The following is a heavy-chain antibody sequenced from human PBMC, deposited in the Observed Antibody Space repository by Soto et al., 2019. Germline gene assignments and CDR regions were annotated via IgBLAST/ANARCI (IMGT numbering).Heavy chain of an antibody. CDR3: AKGPPRITMIVARVDI. J-gene: IGHJ3*02. D-gene: IGHD3-22*01. Sequence: GGSLRLSCAASGFTFSSYGMHWVRQAPGKGLEWVAVISYDGSNKYYADSVKGRFTISRDNSKNTLYLQMNSLRAEDTAVYYCAKGPPRITMIVARVDIWGQGTMVTVSS. CDR2: ISYDGSNK. V-gene: IGHV3-30*18. CDR1: GFTFSSYG.